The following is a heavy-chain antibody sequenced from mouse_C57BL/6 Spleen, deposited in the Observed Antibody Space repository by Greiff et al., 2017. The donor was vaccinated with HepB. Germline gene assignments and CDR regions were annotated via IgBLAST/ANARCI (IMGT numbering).Heavy chain of an antibody. D-gene: IGHD1-1*01. Sequence: EVKLVESGGDLVKPGGSLKHSCAASGFTFSSYGMSWVRQTPDKRLEWVATISSGGSYTYYPDSVKGRFTISRDNAKNTLYLQMSSLKSEDTAMYYCARPVSSYDFDHCCQGTTLIVSS. CDR3: ARPVSSYDFDH. CDR1: GFTFSSYG. CDR2: ISSGGSYT. J-gene: IGHJ2*01. V-gene: IGHV5-6*01.